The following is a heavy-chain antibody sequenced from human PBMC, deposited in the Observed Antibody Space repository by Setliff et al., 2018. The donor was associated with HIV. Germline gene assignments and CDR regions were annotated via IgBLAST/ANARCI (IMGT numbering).Heavy chain of an antibody. Sequence: ASVKVSCKASGYTFIAYYIHWVRQAPGQGLEWMGRIDPNFGGTNYAQKFQGRVSMTRDTSISTAYMELSRLRSDDTAVYYCARDDGLDIWGQGTMVTVSS. CDR3: ARDDGLDI. J-gene: IGHJ3*02. CDR1: GYTFIAYY. CDR2: IDPNFGGT. V-gene: IGHV1-2*06.